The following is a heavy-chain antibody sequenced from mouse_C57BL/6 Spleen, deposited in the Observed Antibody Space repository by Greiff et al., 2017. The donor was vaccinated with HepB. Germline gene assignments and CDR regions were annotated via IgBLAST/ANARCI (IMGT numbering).Heavy chain of an antibody. CDR1: GYAFTNYL. Sequence: QVHVKQSGAELVRPGTSVKVSCKASGYAFTNYLIEWVKQRPGQGLEWIGVINPGSGGTNYNEKFKGKATLTADKSSSTAYMQLSSLTSEDSAVYFCAGSFITTVVAPFDYWGQGTTLTVSS. CDR2: INPGSGGT. J-gene: IGHJ2*01. V-gene: IGHV1-54*01. CDR3: AGSFITTVVAPFDY. D-gene: IGHD1-1*01.